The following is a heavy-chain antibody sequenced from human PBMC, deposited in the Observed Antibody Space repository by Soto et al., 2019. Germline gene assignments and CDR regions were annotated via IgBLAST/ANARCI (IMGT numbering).Heavy chain of an antibody. CDR3: AKGTYYYGSAPHYFDY. CDR2: ISDSGGST. V-gene: IGHV3-23*01. CDR1: GFTFSSYA. J-gene: IGHJ4*02. Sequence: GGSLRLSCAASGFTFSSYAMSWVRQAPGKGLEWVSGISDSGGSTYYADSVKGRFTISRDNSKNTLYLQMNSLRAEDTAVYYCAKGTYYYGSAPHYFDYWGQGTLVTVSS. D-gene: IGHD3-10*01.